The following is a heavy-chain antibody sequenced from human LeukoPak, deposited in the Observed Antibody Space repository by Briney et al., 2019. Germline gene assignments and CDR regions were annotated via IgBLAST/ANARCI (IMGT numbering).Heavy chain of an antibody. CDR1: GFTFDVYG. J-gene: IGHJ4*02. CDR2: INWNGGST. V-gene: IGHV3-20*04. CDR3: ARAYSSGNFDY. Sequence: PGGSLRLSCATSGFTFDVYGMSWVRQAPGKGLEWVSGINWNGGSTGYADSVKGRFTISRDNAKNSLYLQMNSLRAEDTALYYCARAYSSGNFDYWGQGTLVTVSS. D-gene: IGHD3-22*01.